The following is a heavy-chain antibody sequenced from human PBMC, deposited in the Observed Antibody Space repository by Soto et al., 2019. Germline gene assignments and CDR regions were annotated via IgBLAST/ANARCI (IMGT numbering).Heavy chain of an antibody. CDR2: INPNSGGT. J-gene: IGHJ4*02. CDR3: ARSHYDILTGYPTTFDY. V-gene: IGHV1-2*04. CDR1: GGTFSSYA. Sequence: GASVKVSCKASGGTFSSYAISWVRQAPGQGLEWMGWINPNSGGTNYAQKFQGWVTMTRDTSISTAYMELSRLRSDDTAVYYCARSHYDILTGYPTTFDYWGQGTLVTVSS. D-gene: IGHD3-9*01.